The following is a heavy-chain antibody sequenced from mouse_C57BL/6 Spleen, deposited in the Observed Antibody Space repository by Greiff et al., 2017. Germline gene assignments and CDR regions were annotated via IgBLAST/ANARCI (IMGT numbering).Heavy chain of an antibody. CDR2: IDPEDGET. V-gene: IGHV14-2*01. J-gene: IGHJ4*01. D-gene: IGHD2-5*01. CDR3: ASPAYYSNYEDAMDY. CDR1: GFNIKDYY. Sequence: VQLQQPGAELVKPGASVKLSCTASGFNIKDYYMHWVKQRTEQGLEWIGRIDPEDGETKYAPKFQGKATLTVDTSSNTAYLQLSSLTSEDTAVYYCASPAYYSNYEDAMDYWGQGTLVTVSA.